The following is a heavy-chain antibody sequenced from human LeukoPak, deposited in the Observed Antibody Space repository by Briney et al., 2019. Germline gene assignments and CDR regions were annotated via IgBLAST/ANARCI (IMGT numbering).Heavy chain of an antibody. V-gene: IGHV1-46*01. D-gene: IGHD6-13*01. CDR2: INPSGGST. Sequence: ASVKVSCKASGYTFTSYYMHWVRQAPGQGLEWMGIINPSGGSTSYAQKFQGRVTMTRDMSTSTVYMELSSLRSEDTAVYYCARGGIAAPRTPVLYYWGQGTLVTVSS. J-gene: IGHJ4*02. CDR1: GYTFTSYY. CDR3: ARGGIAAPRTPVLYY.